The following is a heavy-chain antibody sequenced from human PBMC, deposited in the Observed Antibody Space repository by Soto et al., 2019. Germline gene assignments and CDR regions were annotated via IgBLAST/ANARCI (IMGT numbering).Heavy chain of an antibody. CDR3: ARESFDGLLRYYYGMDV. D-gene: IGHD2-15*01. J-gene: IGHJ6*02. Sequence: GGSLRLSCAASGFTFSSYWMHWVRQAPGKGLVWVSRINSDGSSTAYADSVKGRFTISRDNAKNSLYLQMNSLRDEDTAVYYCARESFDGLLRYYYGMDVWGQGTTVTVSS. V-gene: IGHV3-74*01. CDR2: INSDGSST. CDR1: GFTFSSYW.